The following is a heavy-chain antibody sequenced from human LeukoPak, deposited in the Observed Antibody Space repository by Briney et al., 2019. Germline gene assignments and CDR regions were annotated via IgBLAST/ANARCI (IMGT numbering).Heavy chain of an antibody. J-gene: IGHJ3*01. CDR2: ISWDGSRT. D-gene: IGHD2-2*02. CDR1: GFTFDAYN. Sequence: GGSLRLSCAASGFTFDAYNMHWVRQVPGKGLEWVSRISWDGSRTNYAVSVEGRFTISRDNINNSVFLQMKSLRSEDAALYYCAKPSAVRAEGCYTYGESLHVWGRGTMVTVST. V-gene: IGHV3-43*01. CDR3: AKPSAVRAEGCYTYGESLHV.